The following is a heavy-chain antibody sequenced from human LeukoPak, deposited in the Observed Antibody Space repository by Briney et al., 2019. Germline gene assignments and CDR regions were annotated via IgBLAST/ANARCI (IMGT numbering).Heavy chain of an antibody. V-gene: IGHV3-30*18. J-gene: IGHJ4*02. CDR1: GFTFSSYG. CDR3: AKASFSGVCPTD. Sequence: PGRSLRLSCAASGFTFSSYGMHWVRQAPGKGLEWVAVISYDGSNKYYADSVKGRFTISRDNSTNTLYLQMNSLRAEDTAVYYCAKASFSGVCPTDWGQGTLVTVSS. D-gene: IGHD2-8*01. CDR2: ISYDGSNK.